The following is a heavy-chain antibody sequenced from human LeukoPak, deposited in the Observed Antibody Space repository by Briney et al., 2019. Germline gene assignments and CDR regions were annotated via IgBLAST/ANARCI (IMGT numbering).Heavy chain of an antibody. Sequence: ASVKVSCKASGYTFTGYYMHWVRQAPGQGLEWMGWINPNSGGTNYAQKSQGRVTMTRDTSISTAYMELRSLRSDDTAVYYCARRIAKPTSKFDPWGQGTLVTVSS. J-gene: IGHJ5*02. D-gene: IGHD6-13*01. V-gene: IGHV1-2*02. CDR3: ARRIAKPTSKFDP. CDR1: GYTFTGYY. CDR2: INPNSGGT.